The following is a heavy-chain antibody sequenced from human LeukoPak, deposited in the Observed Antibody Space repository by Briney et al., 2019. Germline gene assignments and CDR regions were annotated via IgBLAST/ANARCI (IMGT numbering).Heavy chain of an antibody. CDR3: AKGGAMTNPYYYYYYMDV. J-gene: IGHJ6*03. V-gene: IGHV3-23*01. Sequence: GGSLRLSCAASGFTFSSYAMSWVRQAPGKGLEWVSAISGSGGSTYYADSVKGRFTISRDNSKNSLYLQMNSLRAEDTAVYYCAKGGAMTNPYYYYYYMDVWGKGTTVTVSS. D-gene: IGHD4/OR15-4a*01. CDR2: ISGSGGST. CDR1: GFTFSSYA.